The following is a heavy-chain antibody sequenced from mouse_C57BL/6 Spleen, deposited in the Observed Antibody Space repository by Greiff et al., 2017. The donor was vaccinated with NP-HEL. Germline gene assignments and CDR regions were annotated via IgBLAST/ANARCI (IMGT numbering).Heavy chain of an antibody. CDR2: IDPENGDT. V-gene: IGHV14-4*01. D-gene: IGHD1-1*01. CDR1: GFTIKDDY. Sequence: EVQLQQSGAELVRPGASVKLSCTASGFTIKDDYMHWVKQRPEQGLEWIGWIDPENGDTEYASKFQGKATITADTSSNTAYLQLSSLTSEDTAVYYCTTDYGSSSSYYFDYWGQGTTLTVSS. J-gene: IGHJ2*01. CDR3: TTDYGSSSSYYFDY.